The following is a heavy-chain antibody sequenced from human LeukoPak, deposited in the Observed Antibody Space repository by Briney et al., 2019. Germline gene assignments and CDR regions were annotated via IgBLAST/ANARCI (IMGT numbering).Heavy chain of an antibody. CDR1: GYTFTGYY. CDR3: ARGGRRYYDILTGYPPYYYYYMDV. Sequence: ASVKVSCKASGYTFTGYYMHWVRQAPGQGLEWMGWINPNSGGTNYAQKFQGSVTMTRDTSISTAYMELSRLRSDDTAVYYCARGGRRYYDILTGYPPYYYYYMDVWGKGTTVTVSS. J-gene: IGHJ6*03. CDR2: INPNSGGT. D-gene: IGHD3-9*01. V-gene: IGHV1-2*02.